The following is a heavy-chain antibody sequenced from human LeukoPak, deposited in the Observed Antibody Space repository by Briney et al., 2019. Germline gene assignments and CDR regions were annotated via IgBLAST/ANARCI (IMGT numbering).Heavy chain of an antibody. CDR1: GGPISSYY. CDR3: ATLTGGDDAFDI. V-gene: IGHV4-59*01. J-gene: IGHJ3*02. Sequence: SETLSLTCTVSGGPISSYYWSWIRQPPGKGLEWIGYIYYSGSTNYNPSLKSRVTISVLTSKNRFSLKLSSVTAADTAVYYCATLTGGDDAFDIWGQGTMVTVSS. CDR2: IYYSGST. D-gene: IGHD4-23*01.